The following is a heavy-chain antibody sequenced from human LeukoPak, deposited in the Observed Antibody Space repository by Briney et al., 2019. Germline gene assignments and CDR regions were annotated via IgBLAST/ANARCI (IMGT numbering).Heavy chain of an antibody. CDR2: INQDGSKK. CDR1: GFTFSSYW. CDR3: ARDQYDTWSRRGNFDS. Sequence: GGSLRLSCAASGFTFSSYWMRWVRQALGKGLEWVANINQDGSKKSYVDSVRGRFTISRDSAKNSLYLQMNSLRAEDTAVFYCARDQYDTWSRRGNFDSWGQGTLVIVSS. D-gene: IGHD3-3*01. J-gene: IGHJ4*02. V-gene: IGHV3-7*03.